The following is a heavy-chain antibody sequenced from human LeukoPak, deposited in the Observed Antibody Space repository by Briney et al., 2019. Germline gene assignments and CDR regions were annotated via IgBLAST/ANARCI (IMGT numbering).Heavy chain of an antibody. CDR1: GYTFTSYY. V-gene: IGHV1-46*01. CDR2: INPSGGST. J-gene: IGHJ2*01. Sequence: ASVKVSCKASGYTFTSYYMHWVRQAPGQGLEWMGIINPSGGSTSYAQKFQGRVTMTRDTSTSTVYMELSSLRSEDTAVYYCARDYYYDTSGHRSGYFDLWGRGTLVTVSS. D-gene: IGHD3-22*01. CDR3: ARDYYYDTSGHRSGYFDL.